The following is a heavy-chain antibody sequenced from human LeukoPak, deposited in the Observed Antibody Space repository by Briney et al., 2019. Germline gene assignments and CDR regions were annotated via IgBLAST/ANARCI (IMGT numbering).Heavy chain of an antibody. D-gene: IGHD3-3*01. CDR3: ARGTYDFWSGYPINWFDP. J-gene: IGHJ5*02. CDR2: IYYSGST. Sequence: SETLSLTCTVSGGSISSYYWSWIRQPPGKGLEWIGYIYYSGSTKYNPSLKSRVTISVDTSKNQFSLKLSSVTAADTAVYYCARGTYDFWSGYPINWFDPWGQGTLVTVSS. CDR1: GGSISSYY. V-gene: IGHV4-59*01.